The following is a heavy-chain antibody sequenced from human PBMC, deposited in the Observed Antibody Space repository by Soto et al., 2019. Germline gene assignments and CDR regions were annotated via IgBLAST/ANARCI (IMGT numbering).Heavy chain of an antibody. D-gene: IGHD3-22*01. V-gene: IGHV1-8*01. CDR2: MNPNSGNT. CDR1: GYTFTSYD. J-gene: IGHJ5*02. CDR3: ARGRYYDSSGYHNWFDP. Sequence: ASVKVSCKASGYTFTSYDINWVRQATGQGLEYLGWMNPNSGNTGYVQKFQGRVTMTRNTSISTAYMELSSLRSDDTAVYYCARGRYYDSSGYHNWFDPWGQGTLVTVSS.